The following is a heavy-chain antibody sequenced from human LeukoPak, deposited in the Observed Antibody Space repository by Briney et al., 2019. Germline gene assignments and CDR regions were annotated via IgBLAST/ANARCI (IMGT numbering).Heavy chain of an antibody. Sequence: ASVKVSCKAFGYTFKGFYMHWVRQAPGQGLEWMGWINPNSGVTNFAQKFQGRVSMTRDTSINTAYMDLASLRSDHTAVCYCTIFGYCNTSSCLGDHWGQGTMVTVSS. CDR2: INPNSGVT. CDR3: TIFGYCNTSSCLGDH. V-gene: IGHV1-2*02. J-gene: IGHJ4*02. CDR1: GYTFKGFY. D-gene: IGHD2/OR15-2a*01.